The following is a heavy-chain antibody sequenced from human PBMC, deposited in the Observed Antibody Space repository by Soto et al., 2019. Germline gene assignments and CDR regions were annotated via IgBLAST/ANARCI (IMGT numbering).Heavy chain of an antibody. CDR1: GDSISRDGYS. J-gene: IGHJ4*01. CDR3: AREMSYYFDS. V-gene: IGHV4-30-2*01. Sequence: QVQLQESGSGLVKPSQTLVLTCTVSGDSISRDGYSWSWLRQPPGKGLEWIGYIYHRGATYYNPSLKSRVTTSVDKSKNQFSLRLASVTAADTAVYYCAREMSYYFDSWGHGTLVTVSS. CDR2: IYHRGAT.